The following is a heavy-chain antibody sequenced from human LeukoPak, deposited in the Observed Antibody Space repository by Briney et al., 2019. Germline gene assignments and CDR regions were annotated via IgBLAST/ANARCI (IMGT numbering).Heavy chain of an antibody. CDR3: ARDPTLGHPDYFDL. J-gene: IGHJ4*02. V-gene: IGHV3-30*04. CDR2: IAHDHSQI. CDR1: GFAYNSYV. Sequence: GGSLRLSCAASGFAYNSYVIHWIRQAPGKGLEWVAVIAHDHSQIYYADSVQGRFTISRDNSMNMLYLQMNSLRVEDTAVYFCARDPTLGHPDYFDLWGQGTLVTVSS. D-gene: IGHD1-1*01.